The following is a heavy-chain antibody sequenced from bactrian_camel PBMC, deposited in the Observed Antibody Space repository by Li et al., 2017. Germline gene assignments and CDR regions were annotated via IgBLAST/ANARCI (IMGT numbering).Heavy chain of an antibody. V-gene: IGHV3S60*01. Sequence: VQLVESGGDSVQAGGSLRLSCTASGFTFDNSDMGWYRQPLGNECELVSTLSSDGSIHYADSVKGRFTISQDNAKNTVYLQMNSLKPEDTAVYICAADLPENTGEEVRWCSGRYVGMNYWGKGTQVTVS. D-gene: IGHD5*01. CDR1: GFTFDNSD. J-gene: IGHJ7*01. CDR2: LSSDGSI.